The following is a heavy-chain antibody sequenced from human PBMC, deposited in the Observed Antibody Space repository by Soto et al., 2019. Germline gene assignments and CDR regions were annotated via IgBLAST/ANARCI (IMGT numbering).Heavy chain of an antibody. J-gene: IGHJ4*02. CDR3: AKDEGVGATLGLPDY. D-gene: IGHD1-26*01. V-gene: IGHV3-30*18. CDR2: ISNDGSRK. CDR1: VFSFSCCA. Sequence: QVQLVESGGGVVQPGRSLRLSCAASVFSFSCCAMHWVRQAPGKGLEWVAIISNDGSRKYYADSVKGRFTISRDNSKNTLYLQMDSLRAEDTAVYYCAKDEGVGATLGLPDYWGQGTLVTVSS.